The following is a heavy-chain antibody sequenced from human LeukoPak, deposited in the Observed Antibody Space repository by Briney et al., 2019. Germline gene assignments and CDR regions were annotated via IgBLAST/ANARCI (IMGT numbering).Heavy chain of an antibody. D-gene: IGHD3-22*01. V-gene: IGHV3-48*02. J-gene: IGHJ6*02. Sequence: GGSLRLSCAASGFAFSSYNMNWVRQAPGKGLEWISYIGSSGSPTHYADSVGGRFTISRDNAKNSLYLQMNSLRDVDTAVYFCARRPYSDTSGRLSDVWGQGTTVTVSS. CDR3: ARRPYSDTSGRLSDV. CDR2: IGSSGSPT. CDR1: GFAFSSYN.